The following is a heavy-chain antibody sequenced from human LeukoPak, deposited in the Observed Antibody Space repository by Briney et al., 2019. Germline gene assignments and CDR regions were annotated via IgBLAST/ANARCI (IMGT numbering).Heavy chain of an antibody. D-gene: IGHD3-16*01. Sequence: GGSLRLSCAASGFTFSSYALTWVRQAPGKGLAWVSCISVICGSTYYADSVKGRFTISRDYSKNTLFLQMHSLRAEDTAVYYCAKVCLSNVYSPASWGQGTLVTVSS. CDR2: ISVICGST. CDR3: AKVCLSNVYSPAS. V-gene: IGHV3-23*01. CDR1: GFTFSSYA. J-gene: IGHJ5*02.